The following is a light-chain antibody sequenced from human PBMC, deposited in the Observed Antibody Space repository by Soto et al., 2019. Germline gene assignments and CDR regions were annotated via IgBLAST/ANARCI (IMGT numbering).Light chain of an antibody. Sequence: EIVLTQSAGTLSLSPGERATLSCRASQTVRNNYLAWYQQKPGQAPRLLIYDASSRATGIPDRFSGSGSGTDFTLTISRLEPEDFAVYYCQQYGSSPRTFGQGTKVDI. J-gene: IGKJ1*01. CDR3: QQYGSSPRT. CDR1: QTVRNNY. V-gene: IGKV3-20*01. CDR2: DAS.